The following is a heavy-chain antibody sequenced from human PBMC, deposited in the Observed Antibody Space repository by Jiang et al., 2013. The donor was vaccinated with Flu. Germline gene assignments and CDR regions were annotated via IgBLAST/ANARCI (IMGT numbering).Heavy chain of an antibody. CDR1: GGSMSTSSYY. J-gene: IGHJ5*02. CDR2: MYHSGST. V-gene: IGHV4-39*01. CDR3: ARHVRTVFVLEPVAIRGWFDP. Sequence: PGLVKPSETLSLTCTVSGGSMSTSSYYWGWIRQPPGKGLEWIGSMYHSGSTYYNPSLKSRVTISGDTSKNQFSLKLSSVTAADTAVYYCARHVRTVFVLEPVAIRGWFDPWGQGTLVTVSS. D-gene: IGHD2-2*01.